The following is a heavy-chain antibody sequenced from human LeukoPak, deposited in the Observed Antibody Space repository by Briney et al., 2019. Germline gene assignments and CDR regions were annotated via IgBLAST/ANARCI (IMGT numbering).Heavy chain of an antibody. Sequence: PSETLSLTCAVYGGSFSGYYWSWIRQPPGKGLEWIGEINHSGSTNYNPSLKSRVTISVDTPKNQFSLKLSSVTAADTAVYYCARTRGYSSSSNNWFDPWGQGTLVTVSS. J-gene: IGHJ5*02. CDR2: INHSGST. CDR1: GGSFSGYY. D-gene: IGHD6-6*01. CDR3: ARTRGYSSSSNNWFDP. V-gene: IGHV4-34*01.